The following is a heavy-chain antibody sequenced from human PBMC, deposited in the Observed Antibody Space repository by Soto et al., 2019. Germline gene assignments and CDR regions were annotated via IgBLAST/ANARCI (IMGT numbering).Heavy chain of an antibody. CDR2: ISYDGSNK. Sequence: GGSLRLSCAASGFTFSSYGMHWVRQAPGKGLEWVAVISYDGSNKYYADSVKGRFTISRDNSKNTLYLQMNSLRAEDTAVYYCAKDQGGGIAAAGSFDYWGQGTLVTVSS. J-gene: IGHJ4*02. CDR1: GFTFSSYG. V-gene: IGHV3-30*18. CDR3: AKDQGGGIAAAGSFDY. D-gene: IGHD6-13*01.